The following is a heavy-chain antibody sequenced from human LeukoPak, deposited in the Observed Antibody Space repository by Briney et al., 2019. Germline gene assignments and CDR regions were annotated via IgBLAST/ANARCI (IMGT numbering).Heavy chain of an antibody. Sequence: GGSLRLSCAASGFTFSSYWMSWVRQAPGKGLEWVASINLDATEKYSVDSVKGRFTISRDNAYNSLFLQMNSLRAGDTAVYYCAELGITMIGGVWGKGTTVTISS. J-gene: IGHJ6*04. CDR3: AELGITMIGGV. D-gene: IGHD3-10*02. CDR1: GFTFSSYW. CDR2: INLDATEK. V-gene: IGHV3-7*01.